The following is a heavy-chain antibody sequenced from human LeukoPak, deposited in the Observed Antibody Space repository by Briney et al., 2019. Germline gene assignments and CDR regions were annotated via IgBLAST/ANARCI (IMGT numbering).Heavy chain of an antibody. D-gene: IGHD5-12*01. CDR2: ISSSSSYI. CDR1: GFSCRIYV. Sequence: GGSLRLSCACSGFSCRIYVMTWVRQAPGKGLEWVSSISSSSSYIYYADSVKGRFTISRDNAKNSLYLRMNSLRAEDTAVYYCARDKVDQGAFDIWGQGTMVTVSS. J-gene: IGHJ3*02. CDR3: ARDKVDQGAFDI. V-gene: IGHV3-21*01.